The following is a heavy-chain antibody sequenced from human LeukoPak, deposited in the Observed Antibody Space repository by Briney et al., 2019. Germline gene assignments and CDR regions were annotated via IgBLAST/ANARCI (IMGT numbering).Heavy chain of an antibody. D-gene: IGHD6-13*01. CDR1: GFTFRTYA. CDR2: ISDGGGRT. V-gene: IGHV3-23*01. CDR3: TKNQILDDTGSWYAY. J-gene: IGHJ4*02. Sequence: GGSLRLSCGASGFTFRTYAMSWVRQAPGKGLEWVSGISDGGGRTFYAESVKGGFTVSRDNSKNTLYLRMNSLRAEDTAIYYCTKNQILDDTGSWYAYWGQGTLVTVSS.